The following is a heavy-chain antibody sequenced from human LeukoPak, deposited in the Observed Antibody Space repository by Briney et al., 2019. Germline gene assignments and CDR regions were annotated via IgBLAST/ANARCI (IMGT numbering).Heavy chain of an antibody. V-gene: IGHV4-34*01. Sequence: SETLSLTCAVSGVPFSNYYWSWVRQSPRQGLEWIGEINHSGYTNYNPSLKSRVTMSIDTSKNQFSLKLTSVTAADTAVYYCARVGGSDSTGHYSVDYWGQGTLVTVSS. J-gene: IGHJ4*02. CDR3: ARVGGSDSTGHYSVDY. CDR2: INHSGYT. CDR1: GVPFSNYY. D-gene: IGHD3-22*01.